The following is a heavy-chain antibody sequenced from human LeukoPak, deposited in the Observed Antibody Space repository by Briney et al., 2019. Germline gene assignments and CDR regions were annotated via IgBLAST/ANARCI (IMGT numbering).Heavy chain of an antibody. CDR3: ARPRLGVNDAFDI. J-gene: IGHJ3*02. D-gene: IGHD1-26*01. Sequence: SETLSLTCTVSGGSMNNYYWSWTRQPPGKGLEWVGYIYHSGNTYYNPSLKSRVTISVDKSKNHFSLNLSSVTAADTAVYYCARPRLGVNDAFDIWGQGTMVIVSS. CDR2: IYHSGNT. CDR1: GGSMNNYY. V-gene: IGHV4-59*12.